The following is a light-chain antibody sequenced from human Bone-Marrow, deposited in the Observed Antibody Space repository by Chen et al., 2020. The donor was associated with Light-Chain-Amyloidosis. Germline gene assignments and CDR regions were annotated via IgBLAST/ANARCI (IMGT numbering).Light chain of an antibody. CDR1: NIGSTS. Sequence: SYVLTPPSSVSVAPGQTATIACGGNNIGSTSVHWYQQTPGQAPLLVVYDDSDRPSGIPERLSVANSGNTATLTSSRVEAGDEADYYCQVWDRSSDRPVFGGGTKLTVL. V-gene: IGLV3-21*02. J-gene: IGLJ3*02. CDR3: QVWDRSSDRPV. CDR2: DDS.